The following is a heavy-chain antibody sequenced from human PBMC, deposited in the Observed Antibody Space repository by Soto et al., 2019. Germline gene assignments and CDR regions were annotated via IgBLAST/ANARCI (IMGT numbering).Heavy chain of an antibody. Sequence: STSLSLTCAISGDSVSSNSAAWNWIRQSPSRGLEWLGRTYYRSKWYTYYAISVIIRITIKPDTLKNQFSLQLSTVSPDDTAVYYCARGPSPLEQWGQGTLETVST. CDR1: GDSVSSNSAA. CDR2: TYYRSKWYT. CDR3: ARGPSPLEQ. D-gene: IGHD6-13*01. J-gene: IGHJ4*02. V-gene: IGHV6-1*01.